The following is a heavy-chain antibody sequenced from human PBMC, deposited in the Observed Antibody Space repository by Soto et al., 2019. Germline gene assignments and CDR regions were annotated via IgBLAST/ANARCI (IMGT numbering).Heavy chain of an antibody. Sequence: PGGSLRLSCAASGLTFRSYWMHWVRQAPGKGLVWVSGINWNGGRAGYADSVKGRFTISRDNAKNSLHLQMNSLRAEDTALYYCVRDTYDSGPLWGQGTLVTVSS. D-gene: IGHD3-9*01. J-gene: IGHJ4*02. CDR2: INWNGGRA. CDR3: VRDTYDSGPL. CDR1: GLTFRSYW. V-gene: IGHV3-20*04.